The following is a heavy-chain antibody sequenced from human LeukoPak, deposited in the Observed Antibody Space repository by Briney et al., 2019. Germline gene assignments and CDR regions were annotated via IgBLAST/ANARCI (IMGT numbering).Heavy chain of an antibody. D-gene: IGHD2-2*02. J-gene: IGHJ4*01. CDR1: GFTFSSYW. V-gene: IGHV3-7*01. CDR3: ARRFCSTTRCYKYFDS. CDR2: IKQDGSEK. Sequence: GGSLRLSCAASGFTFSSYWMSWVRQAPGKGLEWVANIKQDGSEKYYVDSVKGRFTISRDNAENSLFLQMNSLRAEDTAVYYCARRFCSTTRCYKYFDSWGHGTLVAVSS.